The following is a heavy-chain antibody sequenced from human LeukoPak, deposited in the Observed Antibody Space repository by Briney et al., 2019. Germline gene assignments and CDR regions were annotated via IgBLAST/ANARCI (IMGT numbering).Heavy chain of an antibody. CDR1: GFTVSSNY. D-gene: IGHD4-17*01. J-gene: IGHJ6*02. Sequence: GGSLRLSCAASGFTVSSNYMSWVRQAPGKGLEWVPVIYSGGSTYYADSVKGRFTISRDNSKNTLYLQMNSLRAEDTAVYYCARDWTYGDTHRGGYGMDVWGQGTTVTVSS. V-gene: IGHV3-66*01. CDR2: IYSGGST. CDR3: ARDWTYGDTHRGGYGMDV.